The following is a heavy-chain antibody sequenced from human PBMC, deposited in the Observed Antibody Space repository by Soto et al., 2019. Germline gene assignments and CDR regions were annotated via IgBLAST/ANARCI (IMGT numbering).Heavy chain of an antibody. V-gene: IGHV4-34*01. CDR2: INHSGST. Sequence: PSETLSLTCAVYGGSFSGYYWSWIRQPPGKGLEWIGEINHSGSTNYNPSLKSRVTISVDTSKNQFSLKLSSVTAADTAVYYCARGAKQFDLDYWGQGTLVTVSS. CDR1: GGSFSGYY. CDR3: ARGAKQFDLDY. D-gene: IGHD3-9*01. J-gene: IGHJ4*02.